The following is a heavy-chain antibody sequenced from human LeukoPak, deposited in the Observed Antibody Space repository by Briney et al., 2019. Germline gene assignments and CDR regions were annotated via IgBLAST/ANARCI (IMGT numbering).Heavy chain of an antibody. J-gene: IGHJ4*02. Sequence: GGSLRLSCVGSEITFSSYTMNWVRQAPGKGLEWVSSIRSSGSHTYYAVSVKGRFTISRDNAKNSLYLQMNSLRAEDTAVYYCARDRDGFYDSSSYYFDYWGQGTLVTVSS. CDR1: EITFSSYT. D-gene: IGHD3-22*01. CDR3: ARDRDGFYDSSSYYFDY. V-gene: IGHV3-21*01. CDR2: IRSSGSHT.